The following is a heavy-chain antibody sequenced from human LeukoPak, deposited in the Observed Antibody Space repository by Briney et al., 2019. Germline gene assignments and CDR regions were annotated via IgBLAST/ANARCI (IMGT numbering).Heavy chain of an antibody. Sequence: KPSETLSLTCTVSGNSISSYYWSWIRQPPGKGLEWIGYIYYSGSTNYNPSLKSRVTISVDTSKNQFSLKLSSVTAADTAVYYCARTIYDFWSGYFDYWGQGTLVTVSS. D-gene: IGHD3-3*01. CDR2: IYYSGST. J-gene: IGHJ4*02. V-gene: IGHV4-59*01. CDR1: GNSISSYY. CDR3: ARTIYDFWSGYFDY.